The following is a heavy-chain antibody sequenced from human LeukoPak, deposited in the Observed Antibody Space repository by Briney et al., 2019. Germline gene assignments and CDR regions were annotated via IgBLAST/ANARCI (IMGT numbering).Heavy chain of an antibody. J-gene: IGHJ4*02. CDR1: GGSISSYY. V-gene: IGHV4-59*01. CDR2: IYYSGST. CDR3: ARQRGYSSSWSRRTFDY. Sequence: SETLSLTCTASGGSISSYYWSWIRQPPGKGLEWIGYIYYSGSTNYNPSLKSRVTISVDTSKNQFSLKLSSVTAADTAVYYCARQRGYSSSWSRRTFDYWGQGTLVTVSS. D-gene: IGHD6-13*01.